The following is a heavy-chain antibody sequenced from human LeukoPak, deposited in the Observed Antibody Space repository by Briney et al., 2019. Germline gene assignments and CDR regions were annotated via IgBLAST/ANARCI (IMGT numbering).Heavy chain of an antibody. CDR2: IYHSGRT. D-gene: IGHD1-26*01. V-gene: IGHV4-39*02. CDR3: ARSGDPETSGSYSVCDY. J-gene: IGHJ4*02. Sequence: SETLSLTCTVSGDSISSSSYYWGWIRQPPGKGLEWIGSIYHSGRTHYNPSLKSRVIISVDTSKNYFSLKLSSVTAADTAVYYCARSGDPETSGSYSVCDYWGQGTLVTVSS. CDR1: GDSISSSSYY.